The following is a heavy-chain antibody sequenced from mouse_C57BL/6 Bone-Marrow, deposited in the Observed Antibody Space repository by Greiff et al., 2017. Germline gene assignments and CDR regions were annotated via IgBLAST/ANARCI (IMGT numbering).Heavy chain of an antibody. CDR1: GYTFTSYW. D-gene: IGHD2-1*01. J-gene: IGHJ1*03. Sequence: QVQLQQPGAELVKPGASVQMSCKASGYTFTSYWITWVKQRPGQGLEWIGDIYPGSGSTNYNDKFKSKATLSVDTSSSTAYMQLSSLTSEDSAVYYCARPDNGKYWYFDVWSTGAKGTVTA. CDR3: ARPDNGKYWYFDV. V-gene: IGHV1-55*01. CDR2: IYPGSGST.